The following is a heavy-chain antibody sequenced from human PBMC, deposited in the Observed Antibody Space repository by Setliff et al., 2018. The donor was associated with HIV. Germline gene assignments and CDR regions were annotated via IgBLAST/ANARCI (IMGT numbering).Heavy chain of an antibody. D-gene: IGHD6-19*01. CDR3: ARGSCSGCYLPDY. Sequence: GASVKVSCKAFGYTFSTNAIHWVRQAPGQRLEWMGYINAGDDNTRYSEKFQGRVTITRDTSANTAYMELSSLRSEDTAVYYCARGSCSGCYLPDYWGLGTLVTVSS. CDR2: INAGDDNT. V-gene: IGHV1-3*01. J-gene: IGHJ4*02. CDR1: GYTFSTNA.